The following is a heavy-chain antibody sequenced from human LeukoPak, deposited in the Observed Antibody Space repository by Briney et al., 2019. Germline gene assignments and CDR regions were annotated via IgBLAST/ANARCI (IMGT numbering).Heavy chain of an antibody. CDR2: INHSGST. CDR3: ARGSPYSSGWYGA. CDR1: GFTFSSYE. V-gene: IGHV4-34*01. J-gene: IGHJ5*02. D-gene: IGHD6-19*01. Sequence: GSLRLSCAASGFTFSSYEMNWVRQPPGKGLEWIGEINHSGSTNYNPSLKSRVTISVDTSKNQFSLKLSSVTAADTAVYYCARGSPYSSGWYGAWGQGTLVTVSS.